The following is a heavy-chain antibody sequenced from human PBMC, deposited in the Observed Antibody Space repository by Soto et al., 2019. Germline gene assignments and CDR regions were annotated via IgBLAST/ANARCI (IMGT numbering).Heavy chain of an antibody. Sequence: GGSLRLSCAASGFTFSSYAMSWVRQAPGKGLEWVSAISGSGGSTYYADSVKGRFTISRDNSKNTLYLQMNSLSAEDTAVYYCANSMTTVTTWQYFQHWGQGTLVTVSS. V-gene: IGHV3-23*01. D-gene: IGHD4-17*01. CDR3: ANSMTTVTTWQYFQH. CDR1: GFTFSSYA. J-gene: IGHJ1*01. CDR2: ISGSGGST.